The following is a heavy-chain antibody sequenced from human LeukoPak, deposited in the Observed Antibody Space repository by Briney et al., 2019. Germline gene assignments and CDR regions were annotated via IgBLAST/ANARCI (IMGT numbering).Heavy chain of an antibody. CDR2: ISSSSNYI. V-gene: IGHV3-21*04. D-gene: IGHD2-15*01. Sequence: PGGSLRLSCAASGFTFTSYTIHWVRQAPGKGLEWVSSISSSSNYIYYADSVKGRFTISRDNAKKLVYLQMNSLRVEDTALYYCAGQVVVVAATDWFDPWGQGTLVTVSS. CDR1: GFTFTSYT. CDR3: AGQVVVVAATDWFDP. J-gene: IGHJ5*02.